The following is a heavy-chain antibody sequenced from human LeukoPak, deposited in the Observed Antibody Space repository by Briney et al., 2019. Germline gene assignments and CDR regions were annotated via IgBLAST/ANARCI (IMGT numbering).Heavy chain of an antibody. CDR1: GESFSGYY. V-gene: IGHV4-34*01. CDR2: IHYSGST. J-gene: IGHJ6*03. D-gene: IGHD6-13*01. CDR3: ARGRVSSSTWYSTYYYYFYMDV. Sequence: SETLSLTCAVYGESFSGYYWSWIRQPPGKGLEWIGEIHYSGSTNYNPSLKSRVTISVDTSKNQFSLKLSSATAADTAVYFCARGRVSSSTWYSTYYYYFYMDVWGKGTTVTVSS.